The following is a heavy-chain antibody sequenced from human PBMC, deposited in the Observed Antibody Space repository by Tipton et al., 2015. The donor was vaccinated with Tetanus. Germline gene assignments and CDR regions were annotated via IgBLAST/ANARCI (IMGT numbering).Heavy chain of an antibody. J-gene: IGHJ4*02. CDR2: MTTDASNT. CDR3: ARDAGGGSPFAS. V-gene: IGHV3-74*01. Sequence: SLRLSCEASGFTISSYWIHWVRQVPGKGLLWVARMTTDASNTAYADFVKGRFTLSRDNAKNTLYLQMNSLRAEDTAVYYCARDAGGGSPFASWGQGTLVTVSS. CDR1: GFTISSYW. D-gene: IGHD3-10*01.